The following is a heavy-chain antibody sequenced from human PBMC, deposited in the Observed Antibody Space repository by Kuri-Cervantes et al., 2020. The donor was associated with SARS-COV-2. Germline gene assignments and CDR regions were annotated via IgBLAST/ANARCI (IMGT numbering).Heavy chain of an antibody. D-gene: IGHD2-2*02. V-gene: IGHV1-69*05. Sequence: SVKVSCKASGGTFSSYAISWVRQAPGQGLEWMGGIIPIFGTANYAQKFQGRVTITTDESTSTAYMELSSLRSEDTAVYYCARGGVGYCSRTSCYSFWAFDIWGQGTMVTVSS. J-gene: IGHJ3*02. CDR1: GGTFSSYA. CDR2: IIPIFGTA. CDR3: ARGGVGYCSRTSCYSFWAFDI.